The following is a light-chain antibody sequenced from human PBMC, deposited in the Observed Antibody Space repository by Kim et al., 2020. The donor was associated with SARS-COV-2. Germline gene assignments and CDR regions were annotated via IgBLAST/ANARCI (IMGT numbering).Light chain of an antibody. CDR2: EVS. Sequence: GQSGTISCTGTSSDVGGYNYVSWYQQHPGKAPKLMIYEVSKRPSGVPDRLSGSKSGNTASLTVSGLQAEDEADYYCSSYAGSNNFVFGTGTKVTVL. CDR1: SSDVGGYNY. J-gene: IGLJ1*01. V-gene: IGLV2-8*01. CDR3: SSYAGSNNFV.